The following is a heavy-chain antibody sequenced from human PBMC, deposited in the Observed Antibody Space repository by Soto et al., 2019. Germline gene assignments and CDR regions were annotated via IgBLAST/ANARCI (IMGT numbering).Heavy chain of an antibody. Sequence: GGSLRLSCAASGFTFSTYAMTWVRQAPGRGLEWVSTILHDETPFYTDFVKGRFTISRDNAKNSLYLQMNSLRAEDTAVYYCARGLSIADDYYYYGMDVWGQGTTVTVSS. CDR3: ARGLSIADDYYYYGMDV. D-gene: IGHD6-6*01. J-gene: IGHJ6*02. CDR2: ILHDETP. CDR1: GFTFSTYA. V-gene: IGHV3-23*01.